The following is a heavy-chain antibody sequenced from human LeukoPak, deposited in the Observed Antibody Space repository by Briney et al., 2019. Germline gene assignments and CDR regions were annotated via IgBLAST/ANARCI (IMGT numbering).Heavy chain of an antibody. CDR1: GGSISSSSYY. D-gene: IGHD2-15*01. CDR3: ARHIGYCSGGSCYGGPTYYYYYYMDV. CDR2: IYYSGST. Sequence: SETLSLTCTVSGGSISSSSYYWGWIRQPPGKGLEWIGSIYYSGSTYYNPSLKSRVTISVDTSKNQFSLKLSSVTAADTAVYYCARHIGYCSGGSCYGGPTYYYYYYMDVWGKGTTVTISS. V-gene: IGHV4-39*01. J-gene: IGHJ6*03.